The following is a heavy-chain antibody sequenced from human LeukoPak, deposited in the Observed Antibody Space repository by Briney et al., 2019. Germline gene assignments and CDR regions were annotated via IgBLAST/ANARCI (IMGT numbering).Heavy chain of an antibody. J-gene: IGHJ6*03. V-gene: IGHV1-18*01. D-gene: IGHD5-18*01. CDR3: ARASEDTAMPPHSWYMDV. CDR2: ISAYNGNT. CDR1: GYTFTSYG. Sequence: ASVKLSCKASGYTFTSYGISWVRHAPGQGLEWMGWISAYNGNTNYAQKIQGRVTMTTDTSTSTAYMELRSLRSDDTAVYYCARASEDTAMPPHSWYMDVWGKGTTVTVSS.